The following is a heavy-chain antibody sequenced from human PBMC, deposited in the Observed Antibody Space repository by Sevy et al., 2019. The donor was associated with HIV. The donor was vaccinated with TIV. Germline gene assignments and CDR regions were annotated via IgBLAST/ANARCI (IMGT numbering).Heavy chain of an antibody. CDR2: IRGKPYGGTT. Sequence: GGSLRLSCTASGFTFGDYTMTWVRQAPGKGLEWVAFIRGKPYGGTTDYAASVKGRFTISRDDSKSIAYLQMNSLKTEDTAVYYCTRVEGAADWGMDVWGQGTTVTVSS. J-gene: IGHJ6*02. CDR1: GFTFGDYT. V-gene: IGHV3-49*04. D-gene: IGHD1-26*01. CDR3: TRVEGAADWGMDV.